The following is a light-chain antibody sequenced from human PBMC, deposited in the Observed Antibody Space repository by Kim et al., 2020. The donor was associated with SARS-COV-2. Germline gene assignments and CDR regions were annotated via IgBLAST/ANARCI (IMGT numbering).Light chain of an antibody. J-gene: IGLJ2*01. Sequence: QSALTQPASVSGSPGQSITISCTGTSSDVGGYNYVSWYQQHPGKVPKLMIYDVSNRPSGVSNRFSGSKSGNTASLTISGLQAEDEADYYCCSYTSISTVVFGGGTQLTVL. V-gene: IGLV2-14*03. CDR1: SSDVGGYNY. CDR2: DVS. CDR3: CSYTSISTVV.